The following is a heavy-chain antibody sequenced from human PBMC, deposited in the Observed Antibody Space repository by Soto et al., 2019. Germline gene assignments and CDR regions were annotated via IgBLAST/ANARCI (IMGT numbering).Heavy chain of an antibody. V-gene: IGHV3-74*03. D-gene: IGHD1-1*01. Sequence: EVQLVESGGGLVQPGGSLRLSCAASGFTFSNYWMHWVSQAPGKGLVLVSRIKGDVSGTTYADSVKGRFTISRDNAKNTLYLQMDSLRAEDTAVYYCARDGRITTSGVDFVCWGQRTLVTVSS. CDR2: IKGDVSGT. CDR3: ARDGRITTSGVDFVC. CDR1: GFTFSNYW. J-gene: IGHJ4*02.